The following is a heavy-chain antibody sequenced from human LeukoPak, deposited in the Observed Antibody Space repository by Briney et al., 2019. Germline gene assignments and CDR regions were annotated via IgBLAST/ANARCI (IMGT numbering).Heavy chain of an antibody. J-gene: IGHJ4*02. CDR3: ARVLRLGKLSFSY. D-gene: IGHD3-16*02. CDR2: ISAYNGNT. V-gene: IGHV1-18*04. CDR1: GYTFTSYN. Sequence: GASVKVSCRASGYTFTSYNINWVRQAPGQGLEWMGWISAYNGNTNYAQKLQGRVTMTTDTSTSTAYMELRSLRSDDTAVYYCARVLRLGKLSFSYWGQGTLVTVSS.